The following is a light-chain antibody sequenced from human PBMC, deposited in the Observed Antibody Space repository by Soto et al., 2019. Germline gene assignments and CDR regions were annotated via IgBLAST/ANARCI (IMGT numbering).Light chain of an antibody. V-gene: IGKV3-20*01. J-gene: IGKJ1*01. CDR1: QSVNSDY. CDR3: QQYGNSPQT. CDR2: AKS. Sequence: EIVLTQSPDTLSLSPGERATLSCRASQSVNSDYVAWYRQKPGQAPILLMYAKSTRATGIPGRFYGSGSGTDFTLTIYRLEPEDFAVYYCQQYGNSPQTFGQGTKVDIK.